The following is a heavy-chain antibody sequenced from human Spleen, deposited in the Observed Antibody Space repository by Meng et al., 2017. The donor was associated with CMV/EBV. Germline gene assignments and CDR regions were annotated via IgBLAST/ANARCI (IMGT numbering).Heavy chain of an antibody. CDR1: GDSISSGGYY. J-gene: IGHJ4*02. CDR2: IYYSGST. Sequence: GDSISSGGYYWSWIRQHPGRGLEWIGYIYYSGSTYYNPSLKSRVSISVDTSRNQFSLKLSSMTAADTAVYYCAREWLYGGDRYFDYWGQGTLVTVSS. V-gene: IGHV4-31*02. D-gene: IGHD2-21*02. CDR3: AREWLYGGDRYFDY.